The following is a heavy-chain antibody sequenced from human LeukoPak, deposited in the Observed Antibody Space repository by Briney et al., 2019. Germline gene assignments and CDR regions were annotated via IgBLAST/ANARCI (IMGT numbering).Heavy chain of an antibody. CDR2: IYHSGST. CDR1: GYSISSGYY. CDR3: ARRIYGNDAFDI. D-gene: IGHD4-17*01. Sequence: SEPLSLTCTVSGYSISSGYYWGWIRQPPGKGLEWIGSIYHSGSTYYNPSLKSRVTISVDTSKNQFSLKLSSVTAADTAVYYCARRIYGNDAFDIWGQGTMVTVSS. J-gene: IGHJ3*02. V-gene: IGHV4-38-2*02.